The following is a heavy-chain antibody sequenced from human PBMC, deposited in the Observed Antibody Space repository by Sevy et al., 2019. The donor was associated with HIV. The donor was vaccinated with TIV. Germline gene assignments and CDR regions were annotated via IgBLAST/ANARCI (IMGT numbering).Heavy chain of an antibody. V-gene: IGHV4-39*01. J-gene: IGHJ4*02. CDR1: ADSISNGDYY. CDR3: ARPQYGGSHLLFDY. Sequence: SDTLSLTCTVSADSISNGDYYWGWIRQPPGKGPEWIGSIYYSGSTYYNPSLMSRVTISVDTSRNQFSLKLSSVTAADTAVYYCARPQYGGSHLLFDYWGQGTLVTVSS. CDR2: IYYSGST. D-gene: IGHD5-12*01.